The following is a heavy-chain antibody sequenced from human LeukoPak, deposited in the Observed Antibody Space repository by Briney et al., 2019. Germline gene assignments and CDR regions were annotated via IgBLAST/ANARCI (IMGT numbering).Heavy chain of an antibody. CDR1: GFTFSSYG. J-gene: IGHJ4*02. V-gene: IGHV3-30*19. CDR2: ISHDGSNK. CDR3: ARIGFGFSYGQGFDY. Sequence: PGGSLRLSCAASGFTFSSYGMHWVRQAPGKGLEWVAVISHDGSNKYYADSVKGRFTVSRDNSENTLYLQMNSLRPEDTAIYYCARIGFGFSYGQGFDYWGQGTLVSVSS. D-gene: IGHD5-18*01.